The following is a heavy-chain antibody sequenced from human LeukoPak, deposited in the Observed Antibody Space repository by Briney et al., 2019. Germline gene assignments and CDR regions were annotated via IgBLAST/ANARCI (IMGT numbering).Heavy chain of an antibody. D-gene: IGHD6-19*01. CDR3: ARGLTSSGILYYYYYYMDV. CDR2: IIPIFGTA. Sequence: SVRVSCKASGGTFSSYAISWVRQAPRQGLEWMGGIIPIFGTANYAQKFQGRVTITTDESTSTAYMELSSLRSEDTAVYYCARGLTSSGILYYYYYYMDVWGKGTTVTVSS. J-gene: IGHJ6*03. V-gene: IGHV1-69*05. CDR1: GGTFSSYA.